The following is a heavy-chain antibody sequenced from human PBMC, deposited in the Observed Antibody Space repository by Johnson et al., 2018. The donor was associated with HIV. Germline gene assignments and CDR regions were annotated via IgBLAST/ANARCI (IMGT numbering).Heavy chain of an antibody. CDR1: GFTFSSYA. CDR2: VSNDGSNK. D-gene: IGHD6-13*01. V-gene: IGHV3-30-3*01. CDR3: ARARDRSSSRDAFDI. Sequence: HVQLVESGGGVVQPGKSLRLFCAASGFTFSSYAMHWVRQAPGKGLEWVAVVSNDGSNKYYADSVKGRFTISRDNSKNTLYLQMNSLRAEDTAVYYCARARDRSSSRDAFDIWGQGTMVTVSS. J-gene: IGHJ3*02.